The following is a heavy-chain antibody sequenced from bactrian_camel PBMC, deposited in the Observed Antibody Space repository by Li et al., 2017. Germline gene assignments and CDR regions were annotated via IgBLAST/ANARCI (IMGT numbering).Heavy chain of an antibody. V-gene: IGHV3S40*01. J-gene: IGHJ6*01. CDR2: IKNSGGST. Sequence: DVQLVESGGGSVQTGGSLTLSCTASGLTLSTNSMGWVRQAPGKGLEWVSRIKNSGGSTDYADSVKARFTISRDNAKNTVYLQMNSLKPEDTAVYYCAAEDGGVVITTCPSGEFGYWGQGTQVTVS. CDR1: GLTLSTNS. CDR3: AAEDGGVVITTCPSGEFGY. D-gene: IGHD2*01.